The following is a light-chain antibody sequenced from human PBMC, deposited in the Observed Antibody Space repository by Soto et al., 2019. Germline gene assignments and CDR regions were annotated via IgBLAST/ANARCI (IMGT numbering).Light chain of an antibody. CDR2: AAS. V-gene: IGKV1-5*01. J-gene: IGKJ1*01. Sequence: IQMTKSPSNLSVSVGERGNSTCRASQTISSWLAWYQQKPGKAPKLLIYAASSLQSGVPSRFSGSASGTDFTLTISSLQPEDFASYCCLQYYIYPWPFCQVGKV. CDR3: LQYYIYPWP. CDR1: QTISSW.